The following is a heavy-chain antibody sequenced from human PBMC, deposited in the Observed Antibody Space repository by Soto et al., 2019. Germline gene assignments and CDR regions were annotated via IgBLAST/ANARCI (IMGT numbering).Heavy chain of an antibody. V-gene: IGHV1-8*01. CDR1: GYTFTSYD. D-gene: IGHD3-22*01. CDR3: ASSRSKNHYYHSNVNGPAYYFDY. J-gene: IGHJ4*02. CDR2: MNPNSGNT. Sequence: VASVKVSCKASGYTFTSYDINWVRQATGQGLEWMGWMNPNSGNTGYAQKFQGRVTMTRNTSISTAYMELSSLRSEDTAVYYCASSRSKNHYYHSNVNGPAYYFDYWGQRTLVTVSS.